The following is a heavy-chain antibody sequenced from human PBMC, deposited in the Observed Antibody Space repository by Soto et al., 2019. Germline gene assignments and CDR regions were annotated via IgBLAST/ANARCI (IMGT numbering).Heavy chain of an antibody. V-gene: IGHV3-23*01. D-gene: IGHD6-13*01. J-gene: IGHJ4*02. CDR2: ISGSGGST. CDR3: ADAAAVWDSLDY. Sequence: EAQLLESGGGLVQPGGSLRLSCAASGFTFSNYAMSWVRQAPGKGLEWVSAISGSGGSTYYASSVKGRFTISRDNTKNSLYLQMNSLRADDAAVYYCADAAAVWDSLDYWGQGTMVTVAS. CDR1: GFTFSNYA.